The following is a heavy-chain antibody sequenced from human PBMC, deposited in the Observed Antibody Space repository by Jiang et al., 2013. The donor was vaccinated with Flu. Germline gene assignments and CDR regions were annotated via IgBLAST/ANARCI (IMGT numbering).Heavy chain of an antibody. CDR2: SSGSTI. J-gene: IGHJ4*02. D-gene: IGHD6-19*01. V-gene: IGHV3-48*03. CDR3: ARDGSGWFDY. Sequence: SSGSTIYYADSVKGRFTISRDNAKNSLYLQMNSLRAEDTAVYYCARDGSGWFDYWGQGTLVTVSS.